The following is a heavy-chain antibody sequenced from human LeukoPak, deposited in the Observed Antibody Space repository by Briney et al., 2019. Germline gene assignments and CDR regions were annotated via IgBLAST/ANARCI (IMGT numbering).Heavy chain of an antibody. CDR3: ARGLGGYTSSQAY. D-gene: IGHD6-13*01. CDR1: GFTLSNAW. J-gene: IGHJ4*02. Sequence: GGSLRHSCAASGFTLSNAWMNWVRQAPGKGLEWVSVIYSGGSTYYADSVKGRFTISRDNAKNTLYLQMNSLRAEDTAVYYCARGLGGYTSSQAYWGQGTLVTVSS. CDR2: IYSGGST. V-gene: IGHV3-66*01.